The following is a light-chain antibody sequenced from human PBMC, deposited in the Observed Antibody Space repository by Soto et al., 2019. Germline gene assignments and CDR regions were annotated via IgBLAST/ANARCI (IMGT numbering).Light chain of an antibody. CDR1: QSVSTSY. J-gene: IGKJ1*01. V-gene: IGKV3-20*01. CDR3: HQYGSSPRT. CDR2: ATS. Sequence: EIVLTQSPGTLSLSPGERATLSCRASQSVSTSYLTWYQHKPGQAPRLLIYATSNRATGIPDRFGGSGSGTDFTLTISRLEPEDFAVYYCHQYGSSPRTFGQGTKVEI.